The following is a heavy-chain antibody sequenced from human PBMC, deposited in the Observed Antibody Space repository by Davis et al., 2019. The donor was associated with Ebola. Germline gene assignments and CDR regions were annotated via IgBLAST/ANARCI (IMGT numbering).Heavy chain of an antibody. V-gene: IGHV1-8*01. CDR3: ARGYSPQCRGGDCVNDF. J-gene: IGHJ4*02. Sequence: AASVKVSCKASGYIFSNYDINWVRQASGQGLEWMGWMNAYSGNTGYVEKFKGRVTMTRNPSINTAYMELRSLTIDDTAVYYCARGYSPQCRGGDCVNDFWGQGTLVTVSS. D-gene: IGHD2-21*02. CDR1: GYIFSNYD. CDR2: MNAYSGNT.